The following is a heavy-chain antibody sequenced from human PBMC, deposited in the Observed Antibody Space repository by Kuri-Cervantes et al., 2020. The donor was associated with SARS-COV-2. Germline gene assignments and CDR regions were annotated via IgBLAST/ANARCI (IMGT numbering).Heavy chain of an antibody. V-gene: IGHV4-4*02. J-gene: IGHJ6*02. CDR3: ARKVGGGDLYYYGMDV. Sequence: GSLRLSCAVSGGSISSSNWWSWVRQPPGKGLEWIGEIYHSGGTNYNPSLKSRVTISVDKSKNQFSLKLSSVTAADTAVYYCARKVGGGDLYYYGMDVWGQGTTVTVSS. CDR2: IYHSGGT. D-gene: IGHD4-17*01. CDR1: GGSISSSNW.